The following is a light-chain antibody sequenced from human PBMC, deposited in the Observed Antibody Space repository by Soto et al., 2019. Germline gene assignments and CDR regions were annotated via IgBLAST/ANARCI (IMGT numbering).Light chain of an antibody. CDR2: KAS. Sequence: EIHVSLSPSTLSASVGDRVTITCRASHSISSWLAWYQQKPGKAPKLLIYKASSLESGVPSRFSGSGSGTEFTLTISSLQPDDFATYYCQQYNSYSWTFGQGTKVDI. V-gene: IGKV1-5*03. CDR3: QQYNSYSWT. CDR1: HSISSW. J-gene: IGKJ1*01.